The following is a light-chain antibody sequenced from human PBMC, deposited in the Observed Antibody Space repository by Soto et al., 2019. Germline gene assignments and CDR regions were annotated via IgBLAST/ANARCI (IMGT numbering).Light chain of an antibody. V-gene: IGKV1-5*01. CDR2: GAT. J-gene: IGKJ1*01. CDR3: QQSFSVRSWT. Sequence: DIQMTQSPSTLSASVGDRFTITCRSSQTISSWLAWYQQKPGKAPKLLIYGATNLQSGVPSRFSGSGSRTDFTLTISSLQPEDFATYFCQQSFSVRSWTFGQGTKVDIK. CDR1: QTISSW.